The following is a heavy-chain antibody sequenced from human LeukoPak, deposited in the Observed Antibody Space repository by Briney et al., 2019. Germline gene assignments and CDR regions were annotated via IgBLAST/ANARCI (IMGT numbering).Heavy chain of an antibody. J-gene: IGHJ3*02. CDR3: ASYSGIKDAFDI. D-gene: IGHD1-26*01. V-gene: IGHV3-72*01. CDR2: TRNKANSYTT. Sequence: GVSLRLSCAASGFTFSDHYMDWVRQDPGKGLEWVGRTRNKANSYTTEYAASVKGRFTISRDDSKNSLYLQMNSLKTEDTAVYYCASYSGIKDAFDIWGQGTMVTVSS. CDR1: GFTFSDHY.